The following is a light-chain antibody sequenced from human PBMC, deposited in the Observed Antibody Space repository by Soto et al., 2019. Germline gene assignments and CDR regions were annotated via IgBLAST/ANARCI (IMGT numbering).Light chain of an antibody. J-gene: IGKJ5*01. V-gene: IGKV3-11*01. CDR2: DAS. Sequence: EIVLTQSPGTLSLSPGERATLSCRASQNVDSNYLAWYQQKPGQAPRLLIYDASNRATGIPARFSGSGSGTDFTLTISSLEAEDFAIYYCQQRSNWPPITFGQGTRLEIK. CDR1: QNVDSNY. CDR3: QQRSNWPPIT.